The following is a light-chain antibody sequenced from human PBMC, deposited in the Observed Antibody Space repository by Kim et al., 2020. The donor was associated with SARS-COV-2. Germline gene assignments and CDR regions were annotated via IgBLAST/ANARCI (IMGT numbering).Light chain of an antibody. J-gene: IGKJ4*01. V-gene: IGKV4-1*01. CDR1: QTVLHRSNNNNY. CDR3: QQYYSSPLT. Sequence: VTINCQSRQTVLHRSNNNNYLAWYKQNPGQPPKLLIYWASTRQSGVPDRFSGSGSATDFTLTISSLQAEDVAVYYCQQYYSSPLTFGGGTKVDIK. CDR2: WAS.